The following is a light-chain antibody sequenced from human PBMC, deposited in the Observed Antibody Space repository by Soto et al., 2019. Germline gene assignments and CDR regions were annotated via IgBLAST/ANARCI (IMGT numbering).Light chain of an antibody. CDR1: QSVRSSY. CDR2: GVS. J-gene: IGKJ1*01. V-gene: IGKV3-20*01. Sequence: EIVLTQSPGTLSLSPGERATLSCRASQSVRSSYLAWYQQKLGQAPRLLIYGVSNRATGIPDRFSGSGSGTDFPLTISRLESEDFAVYYYQQYGTSPRTFGQGTKVEIK. CDR3: QQYGTSPRT.